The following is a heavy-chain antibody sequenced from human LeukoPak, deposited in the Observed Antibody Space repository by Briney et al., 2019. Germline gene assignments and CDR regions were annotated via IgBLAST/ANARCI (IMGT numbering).Heavy chain of an antibody. Sequence: ESLKISCKGSGYSCTSYWIGWVRQMPGKGLEWMGIIYPGDSDTRYSPSFQGQVTISADKSISTAYLQWSSLKASDTAMYYCARHGRVSYYHYYYMDVWGKGTTVTVSS. J-gene: IGHJ6*03. D-gene: IGHD2-15*01. CDR3: ARHGRVSYYHYYYMDV. CDR1: GYSCTSYW. V-gene: IGHV5-51*01. CDR2: IYPGDSDT.